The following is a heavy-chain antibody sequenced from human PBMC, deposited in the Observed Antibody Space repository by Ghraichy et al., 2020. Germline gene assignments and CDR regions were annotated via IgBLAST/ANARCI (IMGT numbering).Heavy chain of an antibody. CDR3: ASGGGWSAWFDP. Sequence: SETLSLTCTVSGYSISSGYYWGWIRQPPGKGLEWIGSIYHSGSTYYNPSLKSRVTISVDTSKNQFSLKLSSVTAADTAVYYCASGGGWSAWFDPWGQGTLVTVSS. V-gene: IGHV4-38-2*02. CDR1: GYSISSGYY. D-gene: IGHD3-16*01. J-gene: IGHJ5*02. CDR2: IYHSGST.